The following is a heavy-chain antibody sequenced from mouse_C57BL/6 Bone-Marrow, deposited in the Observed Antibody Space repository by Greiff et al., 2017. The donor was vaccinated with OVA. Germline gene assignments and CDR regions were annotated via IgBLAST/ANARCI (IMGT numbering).Heavy chain of an antibody. J-gene: IGHJ2*01. Sequence: QVQLQQPGAELVRPGTSVKLSCKASGYTFTSYWMHWVKQRPGQGLEWIGVIDPSDSYTNYNQKFQGKATLTVDTSSSTAYMQLSSLTSEDAAVYYCARARYYGYDEVYYCDYWGQGTTLTVSA. CDR1: GYTFTSYW. V-gene: IGHV1-59*01. CDR2: IDPSDSYT. CDR3: ARARYYGYDEVYYCDY. D-gene: IGHD2-2*01.